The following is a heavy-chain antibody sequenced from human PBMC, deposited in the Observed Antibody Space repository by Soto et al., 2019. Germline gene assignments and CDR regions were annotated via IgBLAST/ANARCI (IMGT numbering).Heavy chain of an antibody. J-gene: IGHJ4*02. CDR2: INKDGSEQ. CDR3: ARDRAVVPALWYYSDY. V-gene: IGHV3-7*01. D-gene: IGHD2-15*01. CDR1: GFMFSTYW. Sequence: GGSLRLSCVGSGFMFSTYWMSWVRLAPGKGLEWVANINKDGSEQNCVDSVRGRFTISRDNAKNSLYLQMNSLRAEDTAVYYCARDRAVVPALWYYSDYWGQGALVTVSS.